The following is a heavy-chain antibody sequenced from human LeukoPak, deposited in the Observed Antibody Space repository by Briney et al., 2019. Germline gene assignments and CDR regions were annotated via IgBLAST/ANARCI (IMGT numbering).Heavy chain of an antibody. CDR3: ANGGIAAAS. Sequence: GGSLRLSCAASGFTFSSYAMHWVRQAPGRGLEWVAVISYDGSNKYYADSVKGRFTISRDNSKNTVYLQVNSLRVEDTAVYYCANGGIAAASWGQGTLVTVSS. V-gene: IGHV3-30*04. CDR2: ISYDGSNK. CDR1: GFTFSSYA. J-gene: IGHJ4*02. D-gene: IGHD6-13*01.